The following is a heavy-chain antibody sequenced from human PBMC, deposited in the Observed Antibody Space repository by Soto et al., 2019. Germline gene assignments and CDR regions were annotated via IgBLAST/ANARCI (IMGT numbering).Heavy chain of an antibody. V-gene: IGHV4-30-4*01. CDR1: GGSISSGDYY. CDR2: IYYSGST. Sequence: QVQLQESGPGLVKPSQTLSLTCTVSGGSISSGDYYWSWIRQPPGKGLEWIGYIYYSGSTYYNPSLKSRVTITVDTSKNQFSLKLSPVTAADTALYYCATGKFYDYVWGSQYYFDYWGQGTLVTVSS. D-gene: IGHD3-16*01. CDR3: ATGKFYDYVWGSQYYFDY. J-gene: IGHJ4*02.